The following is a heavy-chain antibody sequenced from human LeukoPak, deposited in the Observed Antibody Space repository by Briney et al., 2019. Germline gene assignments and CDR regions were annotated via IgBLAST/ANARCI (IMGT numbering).Heavy chain of an antibody. J-gene: IGHJ2*01. V-gene: IGHV4-30-4*01. D-gene: IGHD2-15*01. CDR1: GGSVSNASYY. CDR2: IYYSGST. Sequence: SETLSLTCTVSGGSVSNASYYWSWIRQPPGKGLERIGYIYYSGSTYYNPSLKSRITISVDTSKNQFSLKLSSVTAADTAVYYCARGGKAAVRFDLWGRGTLVTVSS. CDR3: ARGGKAAVRFDL.